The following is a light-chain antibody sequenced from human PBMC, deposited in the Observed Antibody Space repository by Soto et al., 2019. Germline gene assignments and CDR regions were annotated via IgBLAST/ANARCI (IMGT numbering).Light chain of an antibody. CDR2: GAS. Sequence: EMVLLRCRCTLSVATGGRSILSCMAIQTVNNNYLAWCQQKPGQAPRLLIYGASRRATGIPDRFSGSASGTDFTLTISRLEPEDFAVYYCQQYGSSPTWTFGQGTNVDIK. V-gene: IGKV3-20*01. CDR1: QTVNNNY. J-gene: IGKJ1*01. CDR3: QQYGSSPTWT.